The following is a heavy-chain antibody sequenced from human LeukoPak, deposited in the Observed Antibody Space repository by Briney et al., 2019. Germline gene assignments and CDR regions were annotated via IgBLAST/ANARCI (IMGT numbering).Heavy chain of an antibody. D-gene: IGHD2-8*01. V-gene: IGHV3-23*01. CDR1: GFTFSSYA. Sequence: PGGSLRLSCSASGFTFSSYAMSWVRQAPGKGLEWVSAISGSGGSTYYADSVKGRFTISRDNSKNTLYLQMNSLRAEDTALYYCAKVPRTNHDNFFDYWGQGTLVTVSS. CDR2: ISGSGGST. CDR3: AKVPRTNHDNFFDY. J-gene: IGHJ4*02.